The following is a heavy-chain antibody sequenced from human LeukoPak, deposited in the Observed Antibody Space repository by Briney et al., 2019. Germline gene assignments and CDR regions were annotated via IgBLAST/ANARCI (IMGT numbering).Heavy chain of an antibody. CDR3: ARVPKYFDL. CDR2: VNHSRST. V-gene: IGHV4-34*01. Sequence: SETLSLTCAVYGVSFSGFYWTWIRQPPGKGLEWIGQVNHSRSTHYNPSLKSRVTISVDTSKNQFSLKLSSVTAADTAVYYCARVPKYFDLWGRGTLVTVSS. CDR1: GVSFSGFY. J-gene: IGHJ2*01.